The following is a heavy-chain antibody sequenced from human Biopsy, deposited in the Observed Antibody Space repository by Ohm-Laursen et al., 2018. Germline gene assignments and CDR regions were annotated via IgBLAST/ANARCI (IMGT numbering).Heavy chain of an antibody. D-gene: IGHD7-27*01. CDR2: IYYTGHT. V-gene: IGHV4-59*01. CDR3: ARLTGDPSY. CDR1: GFTFSDYY. Sequence: LSCAVSGFTFSDYYMSWIRQAPGKGLEWIGFIYYTGHTNYNPSLKSRATISVDTSKNQFSLKVISVTAADTAVYYCARLTGDPSYWGQGILVTVSS. J-gene: IGHJ4*02.